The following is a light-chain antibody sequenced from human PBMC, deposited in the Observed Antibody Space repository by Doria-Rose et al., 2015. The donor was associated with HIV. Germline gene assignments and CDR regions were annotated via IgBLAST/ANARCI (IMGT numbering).Light chain of an antibody. CDR3: QQYGTSRGT. Sequence: TQSPGTLSLSPGERATLSCRASQRVQSSYLAWYQQKPGQAPRPLIYDASTRATGIPDRFSGSGSGTDCTLTISRLEPEDVAVYYCQQYGTSRGTFGQGTRLEIK. V-gene: IGKV3-20*01. J-gene: IGKJ5*01. CDR1: QRVQSSY. CDR2: DAS.